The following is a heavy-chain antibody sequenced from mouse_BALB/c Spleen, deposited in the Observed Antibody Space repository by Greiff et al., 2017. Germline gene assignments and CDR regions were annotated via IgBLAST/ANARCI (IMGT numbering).Heavy chain of an antibody. CDR1: GYTFTSYW. J-gene: IGHJ2*01. V-gene: IGHV1S22*01. CDR3: TKGGFDY. CDR2: IYPGSGST. Sequence: LQQSGSELVRPGASVKLSCKASGYTFTSYWMHWVKQRPGQGLEWMGNIYPGSGSTNYDEKFKSKATLTVDTSNSTAYMQLSSLTSEDSAVYYCTKGGFDYWGQGTTLTVSS.